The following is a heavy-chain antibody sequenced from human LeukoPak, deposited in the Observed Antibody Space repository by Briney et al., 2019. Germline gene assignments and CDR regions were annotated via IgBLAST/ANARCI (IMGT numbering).Heavy chain of an antibody. CDR2: IYYSGST. J-gene: IGHJ4*02. CDR3: ARLESGSYSH. CDR1: GSSISSYY. Sequence: SETLSLTCTVSGSSISSYYWSWIRQPPGKGLEWIGYIYYSGSTNYNPSLKSRVTISVDTSKNQFSLKLSSVTAADTAVYYCARLESGSYSHWGQGTLVTVSS. D-gene: IGHD1-26*01. V-gene: IGHV4-59*01.